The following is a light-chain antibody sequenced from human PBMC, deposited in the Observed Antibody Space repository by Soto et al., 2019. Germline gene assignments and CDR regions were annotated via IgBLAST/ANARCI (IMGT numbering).Light chain of an antibody. J-gene: IGLJ1*01. CDR2: EVS. CDR3: SSYTSSSTYV. Sequence: QSALTQPASVSGAPGQSITIFCTGTSSDVGGYNYVSWYQQYPGKAPKLMIYEVSNRPSGVSNRFSGSKSGNTASLTISGLQAEDEADYYCSSYTSSSTYVFGTGTKLTVL. V-gene: IGLV2-14*01. CDR1: SSDVGGYNY.